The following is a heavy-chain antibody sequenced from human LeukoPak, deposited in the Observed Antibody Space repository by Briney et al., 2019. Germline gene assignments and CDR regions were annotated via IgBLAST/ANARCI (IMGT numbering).Heavy chain of an antibody. D-gene: IGHD6-19*01. Sequence: PGGSLRLSCAASGFTFSDYEMNWVRQAPGKGLEWVSYISSSGSTIYYADSVKGRFTISRDNAKNTLYLQMNSLRAEDTAVYYCARHRYSSGVSDYWGQGTLVTVSS. CDR3: ARHRYSSGVSDY. CDR1: GFTFSDYE. CDR2: ISSSGSTI. V-gene: IGHV3-48*03. J-gene: IGHJ4*02.